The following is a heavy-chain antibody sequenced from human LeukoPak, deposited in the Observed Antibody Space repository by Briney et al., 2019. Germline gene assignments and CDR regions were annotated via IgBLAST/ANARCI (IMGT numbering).Heavy chain of an antibody. V-gene: IGHV4-59*01. CDR1: GGSISSYD. CDR2: FSNSGST. Sequence: SETLSLACTVSGGSISSYDWSWIRQPPGKGLERIGYFSNSGSTNYNPSLKSRVTISVDTSKNQLSLMLRSVTAADTAVYYCARELGSAFDLWGQGTMVFASS. CDR3: ARELGSAFDL. J-gene: IGHJ3*01.